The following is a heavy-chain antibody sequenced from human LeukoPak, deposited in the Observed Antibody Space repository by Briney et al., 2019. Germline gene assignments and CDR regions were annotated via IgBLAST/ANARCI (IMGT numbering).Heavy chain of an antibody. CDR2: ISALTGDT. J-gene: IGHJ5*02. CDR3: AREATGRAFDP. D-gene: IGHD1-14*01. Sequence: ASVKVSCKASGYNFNDFGVTWVRQARGKGLEWMGWISALTGDTNYAQKFQGRLTMTTDTSTDTAYMGMRSLRSDDTAVYYCAREATGRAFDPWGQGTLVVVSS. V-gene: IGHV1-18*01. CDR1: GYNFNDFG.